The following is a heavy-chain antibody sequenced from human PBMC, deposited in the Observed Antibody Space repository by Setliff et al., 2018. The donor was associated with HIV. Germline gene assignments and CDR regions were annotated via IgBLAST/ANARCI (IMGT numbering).Heavy chain of an antibody. V-gene: IGHV4-39*01. J-gene: IGHJ5*02. Sequence: NPSETLSLTCSVSGGSIFTSTYYWGWIRQPPGKRLEWIGSIYYSGNTYYNPSLKSRVTISVDTSKNQFFLNLSSVTATDSAVYYCARLGRPYSGQGWFDPWGQGTLVTVSS. CDR1: GGSIFTSTYY. CDR3: ARLGRPYSGQGWFDP. D-gene: IGHD5-12*01. CDR2: IYYSGNT.